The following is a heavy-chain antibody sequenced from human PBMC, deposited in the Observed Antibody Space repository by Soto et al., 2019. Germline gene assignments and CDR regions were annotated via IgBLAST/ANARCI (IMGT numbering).Heavy chain of an antibody. CDR3: TRGSYGAYDD. D-gene: IGHD4-17*01. CDR1: GFRFSDYS. Sequence: PGGSLRLSCAASGFRFSDYSMNWVRQVPGKGLEWVSSISSNSGYTLYTDSVKGRFTTSRDNAKSSLYLQMSSLRDEDTAVYYCTRGSYGAYDDWGQGTLVTVSS. J-gene: IGHJ4*02. CDR2: ISSNSGYT. V-gene: IGHV3-21*06.